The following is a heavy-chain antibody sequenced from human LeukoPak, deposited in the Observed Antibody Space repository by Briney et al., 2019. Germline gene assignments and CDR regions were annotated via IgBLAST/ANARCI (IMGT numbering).Heavy chain of an antibody. D-gene: IGHD3-10*01. CDR1: GGSIYTSSYY. V-gene: IGHV4-39*07. Sequence: PSETLSLTCSVSGGSIYTSSYYWVWIRQPPGKGLEWIGNIHHSGNIYYNVSLKSRVTISVHTSNNQFSLNLNSVTAADTAVYYCARDRGGLDAFDIWGQGTMVTVSS. CDR2: IHHSGNI. J-gene: IGHJ3*02. CDR3: ARDRGGLDAFDI.